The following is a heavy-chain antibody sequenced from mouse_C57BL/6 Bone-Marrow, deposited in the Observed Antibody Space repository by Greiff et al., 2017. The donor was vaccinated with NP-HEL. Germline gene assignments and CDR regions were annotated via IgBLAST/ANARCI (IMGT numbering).Heavy chain of an antibody. CDR2: IDPSDSYT. J-gene: IGHJ2*01. CDR3: AREGTVVAIGY. V-gene: IGHV1-50*01. D-gene: IGHD1-1*01. Sequence: QVQLQQPGAELVKPGASVKLSCKASGYTFTSYWMQWVKQRPGQGLEWIGEIDPSDSYTNYNQKFKGKATLTVDTSSSTAYMQLSSLTSEDSAVYYCAREGTVVAIGYWGQGTTLTVSS. CDR1: GYTFTSYW.